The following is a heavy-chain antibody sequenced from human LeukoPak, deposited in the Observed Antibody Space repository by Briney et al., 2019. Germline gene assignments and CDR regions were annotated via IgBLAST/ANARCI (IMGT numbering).Heavy chain of an antibody. CDR3: ARGSGGRFGELYNY. V-gene: IGHV4-38-2*02. J-gene: IGHJ4*02. CDR2: IHHSGRT. CDR1: GYSISSDYY. Sequence: SETLSLTCTVAGYSISSDYYWGWIRQPPGKGLEWIGSIHHSGRTYYNPFLKSRVTISVDTSKNQFSLKVSSVTAADTAVYYCARGSGGRFGELYNYWGQGALVTVSS. D-gene: IGHD3-10*01.